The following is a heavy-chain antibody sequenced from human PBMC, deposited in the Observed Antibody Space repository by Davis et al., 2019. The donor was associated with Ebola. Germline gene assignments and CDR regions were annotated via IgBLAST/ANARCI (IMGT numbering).Heavy chain of an antibody. CDR2: IYYSGST. D-gene: IGHD6-6*01. CDR3: ARGRVRLAARPYYYYGMDV. CDR1: GGSISSYY. Sequence: SETLSLTCTVSGGSISSYYWSWIRQPPGKGLEWNGYIYYSGSTNYNPSLKSRVTISVDTSKNQFSLKLSSVTAAATAVYYFARGRVRLAARPYYYYGMDVWGQGTTVTVSS. V-gene: IGHV4-59*12. J-gene: IGHJ6*02.